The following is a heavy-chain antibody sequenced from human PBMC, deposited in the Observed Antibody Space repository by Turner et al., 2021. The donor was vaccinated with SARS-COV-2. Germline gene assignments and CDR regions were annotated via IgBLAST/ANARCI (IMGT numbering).Heavy chain of an antibody. V-gene: IGHV3-9*01. CDR1: GFTFDDYA. CDR2: ISWSSAGI. D-gene: IGHD3-10*01. CDR3: AKDMVRGVIYYYYGMDV. J-gene: IGHJ6*02. Sequence: EVQLVESGGGLVQPGRSLRLSCSASGFTFDDYARHWVRQAPGKGLEWVSVISWSSAGIGDADSVKGRFTISRDNAKNSLYLQMNSLRAEDTALYYCAKDMVRGVIYYYYGMDVWGQGTTVTVSS.